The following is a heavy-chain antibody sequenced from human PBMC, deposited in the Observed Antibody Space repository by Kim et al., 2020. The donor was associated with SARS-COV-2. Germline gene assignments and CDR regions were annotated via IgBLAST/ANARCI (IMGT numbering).Heavy chain of an antibody. CDR2: ISYDGSNK. J-gene: IGHJ5*02. V-gene: IGHV3-30*18. CDR1: GFTFSSYG. CDR3: AKDRFDP. Sequence: GGSLRLSCAASGFTFSSYGMHWVRQAPGKGLEWVAVISYDGSNKYYADSVKGRFTISRDNSKNTLYLQMNSLRAEDTAVYYCAKDRFDPWGQGTLVTVSS.